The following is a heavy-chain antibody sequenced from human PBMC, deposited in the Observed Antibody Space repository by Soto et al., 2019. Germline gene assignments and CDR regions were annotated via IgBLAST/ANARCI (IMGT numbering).Heavy chain of an antibody. V-gene: IGHV3-30*03. CDR1: GFTFSNYG. Sequence: LRLSCAASGFTFSNYGMHWVRQAPGKGLEWVAVISDDGVSKYYADSVQGRFTISRDNSESAVFLQMNSLRPDDTALYFCARAYYFGSGTSYTLYYWGQGTQVTVSS. CDR2: ISDDGVSK. CDR3: ARAYYFGSGTSYTLYY. D-gene: IGHD3-10*01. J-gene: IGHJ4*02.